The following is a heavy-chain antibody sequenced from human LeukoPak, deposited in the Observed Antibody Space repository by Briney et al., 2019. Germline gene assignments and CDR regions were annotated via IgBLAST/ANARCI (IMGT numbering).Heavy chain of an antibody. Sequence: SETLSLTCAVSGGSISSGGYSWSWIRQPPGKGLEWIGYIYHSGSTYYNPSLKSRVTISVDRSKNQFSLKLSSVTAADTAVYYRGRGTSRSERFGPWGQGTLVTVSS. J-gene: IGHJ5*02. V-gene: IGHV4-30-2*01. D-gene: IGHD6-6*01. CDR3: GRGTSRSERFGP. CDR1: GGSISSGGYS. CDR2: IYHSGST.